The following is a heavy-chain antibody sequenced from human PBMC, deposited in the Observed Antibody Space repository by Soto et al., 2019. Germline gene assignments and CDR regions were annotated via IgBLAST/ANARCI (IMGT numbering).Heavy chain of an antibody. V-gene: IGHV1-69*13. CDR3: ARDLDSRYGDSDAFDI. J-gene: IGHJ3*02. Sequence: GASVKVSCKASGGTFSSYAISWVRQAPGQGLEWMGGIIPYFGTANYAQKLQGRVTMTADASTSTAYMELRSLRSDDTAVYYCARDLDSRYGDSDAFDIWGQGTMVTVSS. CDR2: IIPYFGTA. CDR1: GGTFSSYA. D-gene: IGHD4-17*01.